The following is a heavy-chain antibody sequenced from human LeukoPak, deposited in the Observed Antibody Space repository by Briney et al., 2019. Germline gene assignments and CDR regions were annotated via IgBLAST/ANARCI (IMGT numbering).Heavy chain of an antibody. Sequence: GGSLRLSCAASGFTFSSYAMHWVRQAPGKGLEWEAVISYDGSNKYYADSVKGRFTISRDNSKNTLYLQMNSLRAEDTAVYYCAREGKMAMVIYYFDYWGQGTLVTVSS. CDR2: ISYDGSNK. CDR1: GFTFSSYA. V-gene: IGHV3-30*04. CDR3: AREGKMAMVIYYFDY. J-gene: IGHJ4*02. D-gene: IGHD5-18*01.